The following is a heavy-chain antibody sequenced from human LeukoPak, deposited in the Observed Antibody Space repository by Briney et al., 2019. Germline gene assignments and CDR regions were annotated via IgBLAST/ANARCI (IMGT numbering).Heavy chain of an antibody. CDR1: GYTLTTYG. J-gene: IGHJ4*02. V-gene: IGHV1-18*01. D-gene: IGHD3-22*01. CDR3: TRDASGYNSRWFDY. CDR2: ISAYNADT. Sequence: ASVKVSCKASGYTLTTYGFSWVRQAPGQGLEWMGWISAYNADTNYAQKFQGRVTMTTDTSTSTAYMELRSLRSDDTAVYYCTRDASGYNSRWFDYWGQGAQVTVSS.